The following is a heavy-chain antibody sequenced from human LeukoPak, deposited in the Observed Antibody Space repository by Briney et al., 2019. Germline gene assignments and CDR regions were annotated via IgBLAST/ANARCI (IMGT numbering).Heavy chain of an antibody. CDR1: GYTFTSYA. Sequence: ASVKVSCKASGYTFTSYAMNWVRQAPGQGLEWMGWINTNTGNPTYAQGLTGRFVFSLDTSVSTAYLQISSLKAEDTAVYYCAREEYSSGWYASSVHWGQGTLVTVSS. CDR3: AREEYSSGWYASSVH. J-gene: IGHJ4*02. D-gene: IGHD6-19*01. V-gene: IGHV7-4-1*02. CDR2: INTNTGNP.